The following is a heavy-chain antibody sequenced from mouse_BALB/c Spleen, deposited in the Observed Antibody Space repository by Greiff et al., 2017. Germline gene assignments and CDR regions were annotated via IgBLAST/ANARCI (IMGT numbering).Heavy chain of an antibody. Sequence: EVKVVESGAELVKPGASVKLSCTASGFNIKDTYMHWVKQRPEQGLEWIGRIDPANGNTKYDPKFQGKATITADTSSNTAYLQLSSLTSEDTAVYYGARGQLGLQAWFAYWGQGTLVTVSA. J-gene: IGHJ3*01. V-gene: IGHV14-3*02. CDR1: GFNIKDTY. CDR3: ARGQLGLQAWFAY. CDR2: IDPANGNT. D-gene: IGHD3-1*01.